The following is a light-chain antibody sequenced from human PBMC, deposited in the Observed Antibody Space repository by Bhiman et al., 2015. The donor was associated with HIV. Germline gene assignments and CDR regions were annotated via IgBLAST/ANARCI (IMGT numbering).Light chain of an antibody. V-gene: IGLV2-14*02. CDR3: SSLTSSLTYV. CDR2: EVT. Sequence: QSALTQPASVSGSPGQSITISCTGTSSDIGNYKFVSWFQQHPGKAPKLIISEVTKRSSGFSHRFSGSKSGNTASLTISGLQAEDEADYYCSSLTSSLTYVFGTGTNVTVL. CDR1: SSDIGNYKF. J-gene: IGLJ1*01.